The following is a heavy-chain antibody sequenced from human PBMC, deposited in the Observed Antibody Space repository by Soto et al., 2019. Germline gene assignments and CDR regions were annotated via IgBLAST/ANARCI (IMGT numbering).Heavy chain of an antibody. V-gene: IGHV4-30-4*01. J-gene: IGHJ6*02. CDR3: ARGDYDILTGYYNPTGYYYHGMDV. Sequence: PSETLSLTCTVSGGSISSGDYYWSWIRQPPGKGLEWIGYIYYSGSTYYNPSLKSRVTISVDTSKNQFSLKLSSVTAADTAVYYCARGDYDILTGYYNPTGYYYHGMDVWGQGTTVTVSS. CDR2: IYYSGST. CDR1: GGSISSGDYY. D-gene: IGHD3-9*01.